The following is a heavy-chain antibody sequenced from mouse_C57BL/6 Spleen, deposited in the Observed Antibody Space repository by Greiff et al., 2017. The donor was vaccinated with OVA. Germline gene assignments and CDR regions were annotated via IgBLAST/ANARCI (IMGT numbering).Heavy chain of an antibody. V-gene: IGHV14-3*01. CDR1: GFNIKNTY. CDR2: IAPANGNT. D-gene: IGHD2-10*01. CDR3: ARGAYYGNYGSWFAY. J-gene: IGHJ3*01. Sequence: VQLQQSVAELVRPGASVKLSCTASGFNIKNTYMHWVKQRPEQGLEWIGRIAPANGNTKYAPKFQGKATITADTSSNTAYLQLSSLTSEDTAIYYGARGAYYGNYGSWFAYWGQGTLVTVSA.